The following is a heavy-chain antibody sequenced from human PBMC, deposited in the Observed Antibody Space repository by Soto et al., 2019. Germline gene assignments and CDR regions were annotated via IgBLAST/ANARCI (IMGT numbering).Heavy chain of an antibody. V-gene: IGHV5-51*01. CDR1: GYSFTSYW. CDR2: IYPGDSDT. CDR3: ARAWVTFGTIVRGLQNYGMDV. Sequence: GESLKISFKGSGYSFTSYWIGWVRQMPGKGLEWMGIIYPGDSDTRYSPSFQGQVTISADKSISTAYLQWSSLKASDTAMYYCARAWVTFGTIVRGLQNYGMDVWGQGTTVTVSS. D-gene: IGHD3-10*01. J-gene: IGHJ6*02.